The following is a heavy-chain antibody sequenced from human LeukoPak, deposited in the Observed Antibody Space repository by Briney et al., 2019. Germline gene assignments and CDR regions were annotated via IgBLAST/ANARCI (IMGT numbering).Heavy chain of an antibody. CDR1: GYTFTSYD. CDR3: ARAPKRPLYSSSHYYFDY. CDR2: MNPNSGNT. D-gene: IGHD6-13*01. Sequence: GAPVKVSCKASGYTFTSYDINWVRQATGQGLEWMGWMNPNSGNTGYAQKFQGRVTMTRNTSISTAYMKLSSLRSEDTAVYYCARAPKRPLYSSSHYYFDYWGQGTLVTVSS. J-gene: IGHJ4*02. V-gene: IGHV1-8*01.